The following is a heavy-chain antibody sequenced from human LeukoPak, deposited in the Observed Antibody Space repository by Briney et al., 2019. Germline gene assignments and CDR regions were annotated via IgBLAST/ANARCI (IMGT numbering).Heavy chain of an antibody. Sequence: ASLKVSCKASGGTFSSYAISWVRQAPGQGLEWMGRIIPIFGTTNYAQKFQGRVTITADKSTSTAYMELSSLRSEDTAVYYCARSYTYYYDSSGPFGYWGQGTLVSVSP. D-gene: IGHD3-22*01. CDR2: IIPIFGTT. CDR1: GGTFSSYA. V-gene: IGHV1-69*06. J-gene: IGHJ4*02. CDR3: ARSYTYYYDSSGPFGY.